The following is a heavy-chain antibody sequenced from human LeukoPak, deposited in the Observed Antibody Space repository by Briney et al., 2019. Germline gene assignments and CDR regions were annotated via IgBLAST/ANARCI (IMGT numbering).Heavy chain of an antibody. Sequence: PGGSLRLSCAASGFIFNNYAMSWVRLAPGKGLEWVSYISSSSSTIYYADSVKGRFTISRDNAKNSLYLQMNSLRAEDTAVYYCARVPYGDYAYYYYYYYMDVWGKGTTVTVSS. CDR1: GFIFNNYA. CDR2: ISSSSSTI. V-gene: IGHV3-48*01. J-gene: IGHJ6*03. D-gene: IGHD4-17*01. CDR3: ARVPYGDYAYYYYYYYMDV.